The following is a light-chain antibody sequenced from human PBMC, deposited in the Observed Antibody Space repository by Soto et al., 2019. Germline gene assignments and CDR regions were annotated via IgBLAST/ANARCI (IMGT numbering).Light chain of an antibody. J-gene: IGKJ1*01. CDR2: DAS. Sequence: DIQMTQSPSTLSASVGDRVTITCRARQSLRSWLAWYQQKPRKAPQLLIYDASSLESGDPSRFSGGGSRTASTVTTARLPTDEFATYDDQQYNSYACTFSKGTKVDIK. CDR3: QQYNSYACT. V-gene: IGKV1-5*01. CDR1: QSLRSW.